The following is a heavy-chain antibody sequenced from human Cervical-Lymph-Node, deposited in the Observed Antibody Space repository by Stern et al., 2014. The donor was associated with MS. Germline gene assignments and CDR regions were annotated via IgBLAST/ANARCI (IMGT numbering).Heavy chain of an antibody. Sequence: QVQLVQSGAEVKKPGASVKVSCKASGYTFTGYYLHWVRQAPGQGPEWMGRINPNTGDTNYAQKFQGRVTMTRDTSISTAYMELSRLRSDDTAVYYCARIGGVGALDYGGQGTLVTVSS. CDR2: INPNTGDT. CDR1: GYTFTGYY. J-gene: IGHJ4*02. V-gene: IGHV1-2*06. D-gene: IGHD1-26*01. CDR3: ARIGGVGALDY.